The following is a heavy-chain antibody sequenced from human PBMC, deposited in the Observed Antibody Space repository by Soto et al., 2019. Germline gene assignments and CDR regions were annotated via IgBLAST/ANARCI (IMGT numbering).Heavy chain of an antibody. CDR1: GGTFSSYA. CDR2: IIPIFGTA. V-gene: IGHV1-69*13. J-gene: IGHJ6*02. Sequence: SVKVSCKASGGTFSSYAISWVRQAPGQELEWMGGIIPIFGTANYAQKFQGRVTITADESTSTAYMELSSLRSEDTAVYYCARAVDIVATVLDYYYGMDVWGQGTTVTVSS. D-gene: IGHD5-12*01. CDR3: ARAVDIVATVLDYYYGMDV.